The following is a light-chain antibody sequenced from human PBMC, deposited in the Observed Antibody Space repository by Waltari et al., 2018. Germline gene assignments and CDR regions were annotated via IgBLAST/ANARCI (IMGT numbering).Light chain of an antibody. V-gene: IGLV2-11*01. CDR1: RGDVGGYNY. CDR3: CSYAGSYTLV. J-gene: IGLJ2*01. CDR2: DVS. Sequence: QSALTQPRSVSGSPGKSFTISCPGTRGDVGGYNYVSWYQQHPGKAPKLMIYDVSKRPSGVPDRFSGSKSGNTASLTISGLQAEDEADYYCCSYAGSYTLVFGGGTKLTVL.